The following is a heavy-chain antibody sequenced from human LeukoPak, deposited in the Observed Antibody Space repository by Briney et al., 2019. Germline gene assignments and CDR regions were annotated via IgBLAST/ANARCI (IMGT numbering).Heavy chain of an antibody. J-gene: IGHJ6*02. D-gene: IGHD5-12*01. Sequence: ASVKVSCKASGYTFTSYDINWVRQATGQGLEWMGWMNLNSGNTGYAQKFQGRVTMTRNTSISTAYMELSSLRAEDTAVYYCAKDRQGREWLRLKSVGMDVWGQGTTVTVSS. CDR2: MNLNSGNT. CDR3: AKDRQGREWLRLKSVGMDV. V-gene: IGHV1-8*01. CDR1: GYTFTSYD.